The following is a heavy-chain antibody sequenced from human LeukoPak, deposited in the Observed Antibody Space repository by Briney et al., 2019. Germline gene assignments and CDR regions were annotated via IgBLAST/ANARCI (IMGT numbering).Heavy chain of an antibody. J-gene: IGHJ4*02. CDR3: ARARYHTEMTYFRTVYYFDY. V-gene: IGHV4-59*01. CDR2: IHYSGST. D-gene: IGHD3/OR15-3a*01. Sequence: PSETLSLTCSVSGGSISSYYWSWIRQPPGKRLEWIGYIHYSGSTNYNSSLKSRVTISVVTSKNQFSLQLNSVTAADTAVYYCARARYHTEMTYFRTVYYFDYWGQGTLVTVSS. CDR1: GGSISSYY.